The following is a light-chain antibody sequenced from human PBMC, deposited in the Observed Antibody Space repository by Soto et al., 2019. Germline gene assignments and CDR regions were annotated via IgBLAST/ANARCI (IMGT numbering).Light chain of an antibody. CDR2: RNN. J-gene: IGLJ1*01. Sequence: QSVLTQPPSASGTPGQRVTISCSGSSSNIEGNTVNWYQQFPGTAPRLLIYRNNQRPSGVPDRFSGSKSGTSASLAISGLQSGDEADYYCAAWDDRLHAYVFATGTKVTVL. V-gene: IGLV1-44*01. CDR1: SSNIEGNT. CDR3: AAWDDRLHAYV.